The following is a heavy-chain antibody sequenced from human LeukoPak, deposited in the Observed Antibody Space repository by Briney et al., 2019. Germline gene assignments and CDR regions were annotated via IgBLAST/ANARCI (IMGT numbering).Heavy chain of an antibody. J-gene: IGHJ4*02. Sequence: PSETLSLTCTVSGGSISSYYWSWIRQPAGEGLEWIGRISTSGSTNYNPSLKSRVTMSLDTSKNQFSLKLSSVAAADTAVYYCAGTTVTGDYWGQGTLVTVSS. V-gene: IGHV4-4*07. CDR1: GGSISSYY. CDR3: AGTTVTGDY. CDR2: ISTSGST. D-gene: IGHD4-17*01.